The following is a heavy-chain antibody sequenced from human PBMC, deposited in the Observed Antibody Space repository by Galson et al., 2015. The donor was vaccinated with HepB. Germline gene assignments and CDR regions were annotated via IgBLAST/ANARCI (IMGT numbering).Heavy chain of an antibody. D-gene: IGHD2-2*02. Sequence: SVKVSCKASGYTFTSYYVHWVRQAPGQGLEWMGIVNPSDGATTYAQNFQGRVTMTRDTSTSTLYMELSSLLKSEDTAIYYCATLGGYCDGTNCFTIDSWGQGTLLTVSS. V-gene: IGHV1-46*01. CDR1: GYTFTSYY. J-gene: IGHJ4*02. CDR3: ATLGGYCDGTNCFTIDS. CDR2: VNPSDGAT.